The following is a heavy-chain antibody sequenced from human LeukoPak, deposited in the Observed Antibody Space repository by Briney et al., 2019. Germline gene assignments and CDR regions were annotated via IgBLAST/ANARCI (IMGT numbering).Heavy chain of an antibody. D-gene: IGHD2-8*01. V-gene: IGHV1-8*01. CDR3: ARGYQEMVYAIRRYYGMDV. Sequence: ASVTVSCKASGYTFTSYDINWVRQATGQGLEWMGWMNPNSGNTGYAQKFQGRVTMTRNTSISTAYMELSSLRSEDTAVYYCARGYQEMVYAIRRYYGMDVWGQGTTVTVSS. CDR1: GYTFTSYD. CDR2: MNPNSGNT. J-gene: IGHJ6*02.